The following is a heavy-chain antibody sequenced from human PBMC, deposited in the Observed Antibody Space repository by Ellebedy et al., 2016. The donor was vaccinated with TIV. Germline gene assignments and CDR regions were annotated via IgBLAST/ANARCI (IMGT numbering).Heavy chain of an antibody. CDR3: ARRGDYYGSGSLH. CDR1: GGSFSGYY. Sequence: SETLSLTXAVYGGSFSGYYWSWIRQPPGKGLEWIGEINHSGSTNYNPSLKSRVTISVDTSKNQFSLKLSSVTAADTAVYYCARRGDYYGSGSLHWGQGTLVTVSS. J-gene: IGHJ4*02. D-gene: IGHD3-10*01. CDR2: INHSGST. V-gene: IGHV4-34*01.